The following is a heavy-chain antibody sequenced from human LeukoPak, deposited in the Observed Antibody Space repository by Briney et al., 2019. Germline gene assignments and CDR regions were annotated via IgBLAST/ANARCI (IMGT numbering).Heavy chain of an antibody. CDR3: ATLYGDYGNHYYMDV. CDR1: GGSISNYY. J-gene: IGHJ6*03. Sequence: SGTLSLTCTVSGGSISNYYWSWIRQPPGKGLEWIGYIFYTGSSKYNPSLKSRVSISIDTSKKQFALRLSSVTAADTAVYFCATLYGDYGNHYYMDVWGKGTTVTVSS. D-gene: IGHD4-17*01. V-gene: IGHV4-59*01. CDR2: IFYTGSS.